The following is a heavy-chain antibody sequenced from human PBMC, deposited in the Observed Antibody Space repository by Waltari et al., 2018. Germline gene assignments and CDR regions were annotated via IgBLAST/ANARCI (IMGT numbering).Heavy chain of an antibody. Sequence: EVQLVESGVGLTQPGGSLRLFCAASGFTVGSTYISWVRQAPGKGLEWGSAIYSDGTTYYTDSVKGRFTISRDSSKDTLYLQMNSLRAEDSAVYYWARFIVVVPAAMRDDAFDIWGQGTMVTVSS. J-gene: IGHJ3*02. CDR2: IYSDGTT. CDR3: ARFIVVVPAAMRDDAFDI. D-gene: IGHD2-2*01. V-gene: IGHV3-53*01. CDR1: GFTVGSTY.